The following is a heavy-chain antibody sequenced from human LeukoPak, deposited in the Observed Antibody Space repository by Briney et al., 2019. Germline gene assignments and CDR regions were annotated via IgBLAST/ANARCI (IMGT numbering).Heavy chain of an antibody. D-gene: IGHD3-16*02. Sequence: PGGTLRLSCAASGFTFSDYGMSWVRQPPGKGLEWVSYITSSGSSIYYADSVKGRFTISRDNAKNSLYLQMNSLRAEDTAVYYCARGGLGELSWYFDYWGQGTLVTVSS. CDR1: GFTFSDYG. CDR3: ARGGLGELSWYFDY. J-gene: IGHJ4*02. CDR2: ITSSGSSI. V-gene: IGHV3-48*04.